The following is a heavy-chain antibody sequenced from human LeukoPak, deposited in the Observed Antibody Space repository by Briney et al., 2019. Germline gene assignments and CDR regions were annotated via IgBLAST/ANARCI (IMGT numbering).Heavy chain of an antibody. D-gene: IGHD3-10*01. J-gene: IGHJ6*02. V-gene: IGHV1-69*04. CDR3: ARLLWFDYYYGMDV. Sequence: ASVKVSCKASGGTFSSYAISWVRQAPGQGLEWMGRIIPILGIANYAQKFQGRVTITADKSTSTAYMELSSLRSEDTAMYYCARLLWFDYYYGMDVWGQGTTVTVSS. CDR2: IIPILGIA. CDR1: GGTFSSYA.